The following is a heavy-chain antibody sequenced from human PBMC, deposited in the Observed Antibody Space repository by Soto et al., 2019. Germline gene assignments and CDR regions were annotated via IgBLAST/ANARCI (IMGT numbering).Heavy chain of an antibody. J-gene: IGHJ6*03. CDR3: ARDDGYCTNGVCYYYYYDMDV. V-gene: IGHV3-48*02. D-gene: IGHD2-8*01. CDR1: GFTFSSYS. Sequence: GGSLRLSCAASGFTFSSYSMNWVRQAPGKGLEWVSYISSSSSTIYYADSMKGRFTISRDNAKNSLYLQMNSLRDEDKAVYYCARDDGYCTNGVCYYYYYDMDVWGKGTTVTVSS. CDR2: ISSSSSTI.